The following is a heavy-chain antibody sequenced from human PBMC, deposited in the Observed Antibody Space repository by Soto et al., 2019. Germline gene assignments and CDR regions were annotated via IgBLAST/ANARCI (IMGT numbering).Heavy chain of an antibody. CDR1: GFTFSSYS. D-gene: IGHD4-17*01. J-gene: IGHJ6*03. CDR2: ISSSSSTI. CDR3: ARVTTADYYYYMDV. V-gene: IGHV3-48*01. Sequence: GGSLRLSCAASGFTFSSYSMNWVRQAPGKGLERFLYISSSSSTIYYADSVKGRFTISRGNAKNSLYLQMNSLRAEDTAVYYCARVTTADYYYYMDVWGKGTTVTVSS.